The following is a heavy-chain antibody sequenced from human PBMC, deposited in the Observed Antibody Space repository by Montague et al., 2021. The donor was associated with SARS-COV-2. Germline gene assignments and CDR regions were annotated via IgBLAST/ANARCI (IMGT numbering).Heavy chain of an antibody. CDR2: IASGGRST. D-gene: IGHD6-19*01. Sequence: SLRLSCAASGFTFNNYAMNWVRQAPEKGLEWVSVIASGGRSTFYADSVKGRFTISRDNSKDTLYLQMYSLRPEDTAIYYCAKDPVPVAGRYFDYWGQGTLVTVSS. CDR3: AKDPVPVAGRYFDY. CDR1: GFTFNNYA. J-gene: IGHJ4*02. V-gene: IGHV3-23*03.